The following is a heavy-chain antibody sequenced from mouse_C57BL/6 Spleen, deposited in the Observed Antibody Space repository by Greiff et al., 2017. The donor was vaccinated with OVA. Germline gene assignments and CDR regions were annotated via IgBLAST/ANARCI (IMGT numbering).Heavy chain of an antibody. D-gene: IGHD1-1*01. CDR3: ARREYGSSGGFAY. CDR2: IYPGDGDT. J-gene: IGHJ3*01. CDR1: GYAFSSSW. Sequence: QVQLQQSGPELVKPGASVKISCKASGYAFSSSWMNWVKQRPGQGLEWIGRIYPGDGDTNYNGKFKGKATLTADKSSSTAYMQLSSLTSEDSAVYFCARREYGSSGGFAYWGQGTLVTVSA. V-gene: IGHV1-82*01.